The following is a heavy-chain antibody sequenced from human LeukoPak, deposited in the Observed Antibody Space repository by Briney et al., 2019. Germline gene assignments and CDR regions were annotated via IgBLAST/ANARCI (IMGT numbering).Heavy chain of an antibody. V-gene: IGHV4-59*08. D-gene: IGHD5-24*01. J-gene: IGHJ3*02. CDR2: ISHSGGT. CDR1: GGSISSYY. CDR3: ARRVEMATIKGRGAFDI. Sequence: SETLSLTCTVSGGSISSYYWSWIRQPPGEGLEWIAYISHSGGTNYNPSLKSRVTISVDTSKNQFSLKLSSVTAADTAVYYCARRVEMATIKGRGAFDIWGQGTMVTVSS.